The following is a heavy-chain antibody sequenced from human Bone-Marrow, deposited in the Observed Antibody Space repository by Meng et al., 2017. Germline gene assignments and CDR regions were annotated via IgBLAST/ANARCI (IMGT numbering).Heavy chain of an antibody. CDR3: ARFSVFTWYWFDP. D-gene: IGHD2-15*01. CDR1: GVTFRIYA. CDR2: IIPVFGSA. Sequence: QVQLVPCGGGGKQPGASVVVSLIASGVTFRIYAIRWVRQAPGEGLVWMGGIIPVFGSANYAQKFQGRGTSTTDESTSTAYMELSILRSENTAVYYLARFSVFTWYWFDPWGQGTLVTVSS. J-gene: IGHJ5*02. V-gene: IGHV1-69*05.